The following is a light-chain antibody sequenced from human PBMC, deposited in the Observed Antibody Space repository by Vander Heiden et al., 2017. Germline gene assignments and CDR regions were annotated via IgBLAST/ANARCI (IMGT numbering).Light chain of an antibody. J-gene: IGKJ4*01. Sequence: EIVLTQSPATLSLSPGERATLSCRASQSGSSYLAWYQQKPGQAPRLLIYDASRGYVTDFTLTISSREPEDFAVYYCQQPSNWPPLTFGGGTKVXIK. CDR3: QQPSNWPPLT. CDR2: DAS. V-gene: IGKV3-11*01. CDR1: QSGSSY.